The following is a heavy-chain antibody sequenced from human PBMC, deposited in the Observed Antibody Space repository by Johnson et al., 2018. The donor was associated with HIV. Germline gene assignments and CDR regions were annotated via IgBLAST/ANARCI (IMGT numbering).Heavy chain of an antibody. CDR3: ARDGYNYAFDI. D-gene: IGHD5-24*01. J-gene: IGHJ3*02. V-gene: IGHV3-33*08. CDR2: IYNDGSP. Sequence: QVKLVESGGGVVQPGRSLRLSCAASGFTFSSYGMHWVRQAPGKGLEWVAVIYNDGSPYYADSVKGRFTISRDNSKNTLYLQMNSLRAEDTAVYYCARDGYNYAFDIWGQGTMVTVSS. CDR1: GFTFSSYG.